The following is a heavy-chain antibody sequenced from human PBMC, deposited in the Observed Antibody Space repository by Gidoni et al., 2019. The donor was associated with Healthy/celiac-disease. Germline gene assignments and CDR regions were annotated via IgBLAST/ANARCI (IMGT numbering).Heavy chain of an antibody. V-gene: IGHV4-31*03. D-gene: IGHD2-15*01. Sequence: QVQLQESGPGLVKPSHTLSLTCTVSGGCISSGGYYWSWIRQHPGKGLEWIGYIYYSGSTYYNPSLKSRVTISVDTSKNQFSLKLSFVTAADTAVYYCASARGGWFDPWGQGTLVTVSS. CDR1: GGCISSGGYY. CDR2: IYYSGST. CDR3: ASARGGWFDP. J-gene: IGHJ5*02.